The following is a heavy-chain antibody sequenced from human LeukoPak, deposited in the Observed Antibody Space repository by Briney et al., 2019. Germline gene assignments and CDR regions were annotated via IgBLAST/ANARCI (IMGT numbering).Heavy chain of an antibody. CDR1: GGTFSSYA. V-gene: IGHV1-69*04. CDR2: IIPILGIA. CDR3: ASSYYYDSSGYYSEYYFDY. Sequence: GASVKVSSKASGGTFSSYAISWVRQAPGQGLEWMGRIIPILGIANYAQKFQGRVTITADKSTSTAYMELSSLRSEDTAVYYCASSYYYDSSGYYSEYYFDYWGQGTLVTVSS. J-gene: IGHJ4*02. D-gene: IGHD3-22*01.